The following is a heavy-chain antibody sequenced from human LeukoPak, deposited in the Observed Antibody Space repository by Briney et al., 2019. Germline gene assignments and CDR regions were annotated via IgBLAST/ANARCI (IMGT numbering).Heavy chain of an antibody. CDR3: ARGRSSSRYGGVYFDY. J-gene: IGHJ4*02. Sequence: SETLSLTCAVYGGSFSGYYWGWIRQPPGKGLEWIGEINHSGSTNYNPSLKSRVTISVDTSKNQFSLKLSSVTAADTAVYYCARGRSSSRYGGVYFDYWGQGTLVTVSS. D-gene: IGHD6-13*01. CDR2: INHSGST. CDR1: GGSFSGYY. V-gene: IGHV4-34*01.